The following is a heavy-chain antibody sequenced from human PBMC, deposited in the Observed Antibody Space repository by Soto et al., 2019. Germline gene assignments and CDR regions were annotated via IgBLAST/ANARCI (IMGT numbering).Heavy chain of an antibody. CDR2: ITWNSATI. CDR1: GFTFDDYG. V-gene: IGHV3-9*01. Sequence: PGGSLRLSCAASGFTFDDYGMHWVRQGPGKGLEWVSGITWNSATIGYAASVKGRFTISRDNAKNSLYLQMSSLTTEDTAVYYWAKDRWARDSIDVWGQGTTVTVSS. J-gene: IGHJ6*02. CDR3: AKDRWARDSIDV.